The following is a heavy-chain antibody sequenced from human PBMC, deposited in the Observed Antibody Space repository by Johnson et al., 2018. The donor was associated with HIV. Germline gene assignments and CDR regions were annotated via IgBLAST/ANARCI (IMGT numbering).Heavy chain of an antibody. Sequence: QVQLVESGGGVVRPGRSLRLSCAASGFTFSNYPMHWVRQAPGKGLEWVAVVSYDGSNKYYADSVKGRFTISKDNSKNTLYLQVKSLRAEDTAVYYCARDTEYSSNWYAFDIWGQGTMVTVSS. CDR2: VSYDGSNK. CDR3: ARDTEYSSNWYAFDI. D-gene: IGHD6-13*01. V-gene: IGHV3-30-3*01. J-gene: IGHJ3*02. CDR1: GFTFSNYP.